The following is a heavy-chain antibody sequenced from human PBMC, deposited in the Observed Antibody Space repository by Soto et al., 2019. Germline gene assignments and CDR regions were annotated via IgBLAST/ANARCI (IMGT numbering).Heavy chain of an antibody. D-gene: IGHD3-22*01. J-gene: IGHJ5*02. CDR3: ARAPYYYDSSGYARNWFDP. CDR2: IYYSGST. Sequence: TLSLTWTVSAGSLSSGGYYWCWIRQHPGKGLEWIGYIYYSGSTYYNPSLKSRVTISVDMSKNQFSLKLSSVTAADTAVYYCARAPYYYDSSGYARNWFDPWGQGTLVTV. V-gene: IGHV4-31*02. CDR1: AGSLSSGGYY.